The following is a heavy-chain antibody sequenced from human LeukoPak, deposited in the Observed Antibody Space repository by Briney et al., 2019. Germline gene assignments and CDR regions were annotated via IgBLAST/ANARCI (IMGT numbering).Heavy chain of an antibody. V-gene: IGHV3-74*01. CDR1: GFTFSNYW. CDR3: AKKRESSPTSFDN. J-gene: IGHJ4*02. CDR2: INSDGSST. Sequence: GGSLRLSCVASGFTFSNYWMHWVRQAPGKGLVWDSHINSDGSSTSYADSVKGRFTISRDNARNTLNLQMNRLRGEDTAVYYCAKKRESSPTSFDNWGQGTLVTVSS. D-gene: IGHD2/OR15-2a*01.